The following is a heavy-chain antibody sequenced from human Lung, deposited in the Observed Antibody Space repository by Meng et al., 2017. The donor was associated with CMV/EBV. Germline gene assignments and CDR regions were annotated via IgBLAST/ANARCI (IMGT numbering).Heavy chain of an antibody. Sequence: SVKVSXKASGYTFTSYDINWVRQATGQGLEWMGWMNPNSGNTGYAQKFQGRVTMTRNTSISTAYMELSSLRSEDTAVYYCARNPYSSPGPPSPHVHYYYYGMDVWGQGTXVTVSS. V-gene: IGHV1-8*01. J-gene: IGHJ6*02. CDR1: GYTFTSYD. D-gene: IGHD6-13*01. CDR2: MNPNSGNT. CDR3: ARNPYSSPGPPSPHVHYYYYGMDV.